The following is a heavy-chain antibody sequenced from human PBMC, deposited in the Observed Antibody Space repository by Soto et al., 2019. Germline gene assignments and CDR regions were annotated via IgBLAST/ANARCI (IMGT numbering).Heavy chain of an antibody. CDR3: VRWDNAYFAS. Sequence: GGSLRLSCAASGFIFSGSGMHWVRQAPGKGLEWLAVISYDGSFQYYAGSVKGRFTISRDNSKNTVSLLMNSLTSEDTAVYYCVRWDNAYFASWDQGTQVTVSS. CDR2: ISYDGSFQ. CDR1: GFIFSGSG. V-gene: IGHV3-30*03. D-gene: IGHD1-26*01. J-gene: IGHJ4*02.